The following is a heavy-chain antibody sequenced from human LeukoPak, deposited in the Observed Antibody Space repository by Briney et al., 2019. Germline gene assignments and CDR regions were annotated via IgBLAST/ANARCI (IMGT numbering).Heavy chain of an antibody. V-gene: IGHV1-69*13. CDR2: IIPIFGTA. J-gene: IGHJ3*02. CDR1: GYTFTSYG. Sequence: SVKVSCKASGYTFTSYGISWVRQAPGQGLEWMGGIIPIFGTANYAQKFQGRVTITADESTSTAYMELSSLRSEDTAVYYCARDQGSDAFDIWGQGTMVTVSS. CDR3: ARDQGSDAFDI.